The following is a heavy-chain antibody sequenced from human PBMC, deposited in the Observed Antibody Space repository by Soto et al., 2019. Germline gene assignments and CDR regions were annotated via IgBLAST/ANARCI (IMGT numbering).Heavy chain of an antibody. D-gene: IGHD4-17*01. V-gene: IGHV3-33*01. Sequence: QVQLVESGGGVVQPGRSLRLSCAASGFTFSSYGMHWVRQAPGKGLEWVAVIWYDGSNKYYADSVKGRFTISRDNSNYTLYLQMNSRRAEYTAVYYCARDGDGDYDFDYWGQGTLVTVSS. CDR2: IWYDGSNK. J-gene: IGHJ4*02. CDR3: ARDGDGDYDFDY. CDR1: GFTFSSYG.